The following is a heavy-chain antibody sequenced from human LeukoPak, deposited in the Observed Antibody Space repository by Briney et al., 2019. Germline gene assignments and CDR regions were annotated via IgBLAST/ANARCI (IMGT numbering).Heavy chain of an antibody. D-gene: IGHD7-27*01. J-gene: IGHJ4*02. CDR3: ARGKNWAFDY. Sequence: GGSLRLSCAASGFTFSSYSMNWVRQAPGKGLVWVSWIKSDGSTTNYADSVKGRFTISRDNSKNTLYLQMNSLRPEDTAVYYCARGKNWAFDYWGQGTLVTVSS. CDR1: GFTFSSYS. V-gene: IGHV3-74*01. CDR2: IKSDGSTT.